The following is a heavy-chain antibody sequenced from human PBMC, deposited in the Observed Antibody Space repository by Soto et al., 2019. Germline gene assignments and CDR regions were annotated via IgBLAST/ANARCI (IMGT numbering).Heavy chain of an antibody. J-gene: IGHJ4*02. V-gene: IGHV1-69*13. CDR3: ARANYESSGNSFDY. CDR2: IIPIFGST. CDR1: GGTFSNYA. Sequence: SVKVSCKASGGTFSNYAITWVRQAPGQGLEWLGRIIPIFGSTNFAQKFQGWVTMTGDESTSTAYMELSNLRSDDTAVYYCARANYESSGNSFDYWGQGTLVTVSS. D-gene: IGHD3-22*01.